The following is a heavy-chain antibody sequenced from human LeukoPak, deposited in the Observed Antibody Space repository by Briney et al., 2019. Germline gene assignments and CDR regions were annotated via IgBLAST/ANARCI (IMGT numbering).Heavy chain of an antibody. J-gene: IGHJ4*02. CDR3: ARVTGYMIEDYFDY. D-gene: IGHD3-22*01. CDR2: IYYSGST. Sequence: SGTLSLTCTVSGGSISSYYWSWIRQPPGKGLEWIGYIYYSGSTNYNPSLKSRVTISVDTSKNQFSLKLSSVTAADTAVYYCARVTGYMIEDYFDYWGQGTLVTVSS. CDR1: GGSISSYY. V-gene: IGHV4-59*01.